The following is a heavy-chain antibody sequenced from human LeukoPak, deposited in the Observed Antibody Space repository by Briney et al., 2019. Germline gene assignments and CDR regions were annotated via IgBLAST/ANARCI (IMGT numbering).Heavy chain of an antibody. CDR1: GVSISSYY. CDR2: IYYSGST. CDR3: ARDLYGSGSYYNGFWFDP. V-gene: IGHV4-59*12. Sequence: PSETLSLTCTVSGVSISSYYWSWIRQPPGKGLEWIGYIYYSGSTNYNPSLKSRVTMSVDTSKNQFSLKLSSVTAADTAVYYCARDLYGSGSYYNGFWFDPWGQGTLVTVSS. D-gene: IGHD3-10*01. J-gene: IGHJ5*02.